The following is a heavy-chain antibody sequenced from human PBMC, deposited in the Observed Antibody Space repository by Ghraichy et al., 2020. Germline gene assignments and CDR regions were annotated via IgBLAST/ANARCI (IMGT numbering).Heavy chain of an antibody. CDR3: ARVVKESMIVAHYNAFDI. V-gene: IGHV3-48*03. J-gene: IGHJ3*02. D-gene: IGHD3-22*01. CDR1: GFTFSSYE. CDR2: ISSSGSTI. Sequence: GGSLRLSCAASGFTFSSYEMNWVRQAPGKGLEWVSYISSSGSTIYYADSVKGRFTISRDNAKNSLYLQMNSLRAEDTAVYYCARVVKESMIVAHYNAFDIWGQGTMVTVSS.